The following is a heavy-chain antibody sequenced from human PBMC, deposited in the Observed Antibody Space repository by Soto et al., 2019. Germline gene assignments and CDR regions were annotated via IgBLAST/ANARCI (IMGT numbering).Heavy chain of an antibody. CDR1: GFTFSSYS. Sequence: PGGSLRLSCAASGFTFSSYSMNWVRQAPGKGLEWVSYISSSSSTIYYADSVKGRFTISRDNAKNSPYLQMNSLRAEDTAVYYCARDSGYRYGPPDYWSKGTLVPVSS. CDR3: ARDSGYRYGPPDY. D-gene: IGHD5-18*01. CDR2: ISSSSSTI. V-gene: IGHV3-48*01. J-gene: IGHJ4*02.